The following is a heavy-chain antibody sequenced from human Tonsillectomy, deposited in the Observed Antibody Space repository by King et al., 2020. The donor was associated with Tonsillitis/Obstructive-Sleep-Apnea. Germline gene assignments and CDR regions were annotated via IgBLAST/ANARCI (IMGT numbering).Heavy chain of an antibody. CDR2: ISHRGGP. CDR3: SRSTEYSNYEAY. V-gene: IGHV4-31*03. Sequence: HVQLQESGPGLVMPSQTLSLTCTVSDDSISSSDYYWGWIRQRPGKGLEWIGCISHRGGPYYNPSLKSRLTISLETSQKQFFLKLSSVTAADTAVYYCSRSTEYSNYEAYWGQGILVTVSS. D-gene: IGHD4-11*01. J-gene: IGHJ4*02. CDR1: DDSISSSDYY.